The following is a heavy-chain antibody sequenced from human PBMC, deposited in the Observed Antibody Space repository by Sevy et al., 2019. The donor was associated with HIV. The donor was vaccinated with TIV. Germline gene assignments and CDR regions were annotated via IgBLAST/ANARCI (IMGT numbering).Heavy chain of an antibody. CDR3: ARASGGDKLDYYGMDV. CDR1: GYSISSGYY. V-gene: IGHV4-38-2*01. Sequence: TLSLTCAVSGYSISSGYYWGWIRQSPGKGLEWIGNIYHSGTTYYNRSLKSRVTISVDTSKNQFSLKLRSVTATDTAVYYCARASGGDKLDYYGMDVWGQGTTVTVSS. J-gene: IGHJ6*02. CDR2: IYHSGTT. D-gene: IGHD2-21*02.